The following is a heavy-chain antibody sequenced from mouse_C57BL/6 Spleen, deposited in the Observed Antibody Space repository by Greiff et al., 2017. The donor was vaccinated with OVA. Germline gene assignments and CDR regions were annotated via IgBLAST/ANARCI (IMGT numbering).Heavy chain of an antibody. Sequence: VQLQQSGPELVKPGASVKISCKASGYAFSSSWMNWVKQRPGKGLEWIGRIYPGDGDTNYNGKFKGKATLTADKSSSTAYMQLSSLTSEDSAVDFCARSRYYGSDWYFDVWGTGTTVTVSS. V-gene: IGHV1-82*01. CDR2: IYPGDGDT. D-gene: IGHD1-1*01. CDR1: GYAFSSSW. CDR3: ARSRYYGSDWYFDV. J-gene: IGHJ1*03.